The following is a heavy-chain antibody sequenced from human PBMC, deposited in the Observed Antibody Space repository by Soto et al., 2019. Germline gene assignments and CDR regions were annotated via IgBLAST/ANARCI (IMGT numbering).Heavy chain of an antibody. J-gene: IGHJ4*02. V-gene: IGHV3-7*01. CDR3: ASGGHCSGGSCPPWDY. D-gene: IGHD2-15*01. CDR2: IKQDGSEK. Sequence: EVQLVESGGGLVQPGGSLRLSCAASGFTFSSHWMRLVRQAPGKGLEWVANIKQDGSEKYYVDSVKGRFTISRDNAKNSLYLQRNSLRAEDTAVYYCASGGHCSGGSCPPWDYWGQGTLVTVSS. CDR1: GFTFSSHW.